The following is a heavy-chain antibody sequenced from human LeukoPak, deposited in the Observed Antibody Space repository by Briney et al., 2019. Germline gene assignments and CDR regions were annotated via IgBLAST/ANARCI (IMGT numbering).Heavy chain of an antibody. V-gene: IGHV4-61*02. J-gene: IGHJ4*02. D-gene: IGHD6-6*01. CDR2: IYTSGST. CDR3: AREVQRIAARVEYFDY. CDR1: GGSISSGSYY. Sequence: SETLSLTCTVSGGSISSGSYYWSWIRQPAGKGLEWIGRIYTSGSTNYNPSLKSRVTISVDTSKNQFSLKLSSVTAADTAVYYCAREVQRIAARVEYFDYWGQGTLVTVSS.